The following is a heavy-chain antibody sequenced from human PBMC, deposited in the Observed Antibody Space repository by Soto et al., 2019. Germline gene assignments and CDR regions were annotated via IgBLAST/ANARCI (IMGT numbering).Heavy chain of an antibody. CDR2: ISGSGGST. Sequence: GGSLRLSCAASGFTFSSYAMSWVRQAPGKGLEWVSAISGSGGSTYYADSVKGRFTISRDNSKNTLYLQMNSLRAEDTAVYYCAKRDSSSRYYYYGMDVWGQGTTVTV. V-gene: IGHV3-23*01. CDR1: GFTFSSYA. J-gene: IGHJ6*02. D-gene: IGHD6-13*01. CDR3: AKRDSSSRYYYYGMDV.